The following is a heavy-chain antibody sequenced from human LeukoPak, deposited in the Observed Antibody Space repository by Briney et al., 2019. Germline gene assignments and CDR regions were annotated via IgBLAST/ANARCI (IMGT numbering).Heavy chain of an antibody. J-gene: IGHJ4*02. V-gene: IGHV3-53*01. CDR2: LYSDGNT. CDR1: GFTVITND. Sequence: GGSLRLSCAASGFTVITNDMTWVRQAPGKRLEWVSVLYSDGNTKYADSVQGRFTISRDNSKNTLYLEMNSLSPDDTAVYYCARGVKPLAANPLAYWARETLVTVS. D-gene: IGHD1-14*01. CDR3: ARGVKPLAANPLAY.